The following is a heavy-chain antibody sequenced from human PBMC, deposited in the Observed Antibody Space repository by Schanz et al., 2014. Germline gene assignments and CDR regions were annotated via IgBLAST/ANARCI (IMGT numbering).Heavy chain of an antibody. D-gene: IGHD3-10*01. CDR1: GFTFNNYG. V-gene: IGHV3-33*01. CDR2: IGYDGSEK. CDR3: ARGPIPIQGVPMDF. Sequence: VQLLESGGGLVQPGGSLRLSCVASGFTFNNYGIHWVRQAPGKGLEWVANIGYDGSEKYYVDSVKGRFTISRDNSKNTLYLQMSGLTPEDTAVYYCARGPIPIQGVPMDFWGQGTLVTVSS. J-gene: IGHJ4*02.